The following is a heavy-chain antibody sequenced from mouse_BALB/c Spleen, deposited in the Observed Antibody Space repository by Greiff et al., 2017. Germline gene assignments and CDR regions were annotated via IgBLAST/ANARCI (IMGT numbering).Heavy chain of an antibody. J-gene: IGHJ4*01. CDR1: GFNIKDTY. V-gene: IGHV14-3*02. D-gene: IGHD2-14*01. CDR3: ARTPLVRVMDY. Sequence: VQLQQSGAELVKPGASVKLSCTASGFNIKDTYMHWVKQRPEQGLEWIGRIDPANGNTKYDPKFQGKATITADTSSNTAYLQLSSLTSEDTAVYYCARTPLVRVMDYWGQGTSVTVSS. CDR2: IDPANGNT.